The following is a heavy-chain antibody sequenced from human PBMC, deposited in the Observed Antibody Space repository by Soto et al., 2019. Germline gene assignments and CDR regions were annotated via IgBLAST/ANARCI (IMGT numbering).Heavy chain of an antibody. J-gene: IGHJ6*02. D-gene: IGHD3-10*01. CDR1: GGSISSYY. Sequence: SETLSLTCTVSGGSISSYYWSWIRQPPGEGLEWIGYIYYSGSTNYNPSLKSRVTISVDTSKNQFSLKLSSVTAADTAVYYCARGDPLLWFGEKVYYGMDVWGQGTTVTVSS. CDR2: IYYSGST. V-gene: IGHV4-59*01. CDR3: ARGDPLLWFGEKVYYGMDV.